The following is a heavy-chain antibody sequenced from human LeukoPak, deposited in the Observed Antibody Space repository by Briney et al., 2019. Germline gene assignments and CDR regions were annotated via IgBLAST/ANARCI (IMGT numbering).Heavy chain of an antibody. CDR2: ISYDGSKK. J-gene: IGHJ6*02. CDR3: ARPDLEWFGSYYYYYYGMDV. CDR1: GFTFSSYA. Sequence: GGSLRLSCAASGFTFSSYAMHWVRQAPGLGLEWVAVISYDGSKKYYADSVKGRFTISRDNSKNTLYLQMNSLRAEDTAVYYCARPDLEWFGSYYYYYYGMDVWGQGTTVTVSS. D-gene: IGHD3-10*01. V-gene: IGHV3-30*04.